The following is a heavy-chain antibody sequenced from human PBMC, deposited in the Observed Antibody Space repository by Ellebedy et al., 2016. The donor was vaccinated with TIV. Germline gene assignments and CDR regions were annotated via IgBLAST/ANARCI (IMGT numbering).Heavy chain of an antibody. CDR3: TRVPDYGGKPPDY. V-gene: IGHV4-4*02. D-gene: IGHD4-23*01. CDR2: IFHSGST. CDR1: GGSISSTHW. Sequence: SETLSLXXAVSGGSISSTHWWGWVRRPPGKGLEWIGEIFHSGSTNYNPSLKSRVAISVDKSKNQFSLKVTSVTAADTAMYYCTRVPDYGGKPPDYWGQGTLVTVSS. J-gene: IGHJ4*02.